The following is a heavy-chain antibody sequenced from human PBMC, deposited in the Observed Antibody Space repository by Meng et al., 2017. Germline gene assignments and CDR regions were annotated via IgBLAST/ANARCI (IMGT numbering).Heavy chain of an antibody. CDR3: ARDVGGDYETLFDY. CDR2: IVYSGST. V-gene: IGHV4-61*01. J-gene: IGHJ4*02. Sequence: QVQLQESGPGLVRPSETLSLTCTVSGGSVGSGNYYWSWIQQPPGKGLEWIGYIVYSGSTTYNPSLKTRVTISVDTSKNQFSLKLTSVTAADTAVYFCARDVGGDYETLFDYWGQGTLVTVSS. D-gene: IGHD4-17*01. CDR1: GGSVGSGNYY.